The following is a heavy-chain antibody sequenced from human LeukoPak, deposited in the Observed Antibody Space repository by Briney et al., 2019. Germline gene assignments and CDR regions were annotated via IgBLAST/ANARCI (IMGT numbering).Heavy chain of an antibody. D-gene: IGHD1-14*01. CDR2: INPSGDGT. V-gene: IGHV1-46*01. Sequence: GASVKVSCKASGYTFTSYYMHWVRQAPGQGLEWMGVINPSGDGTNYPQRFQGRVTLTRDTSTSTVYMELSSLRSEDTAIYYCAKETPNTGWFDPWGQGTLVTASS. CDR3: AKETPNTGWFDP. J-gene: IGHJ5*02. CDR1: GYTFTSYY.